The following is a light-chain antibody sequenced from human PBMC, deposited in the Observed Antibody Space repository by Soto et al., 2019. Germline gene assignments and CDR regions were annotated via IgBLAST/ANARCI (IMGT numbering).Light chain of an antibody. J-gene: IGLJ1*01. Sequence: QSALTQPASVSGSPGQSITISCTGTSSDVGSYKYVSWYQQHPGKAPKLMIYEVSNRPSGVSNRFSGSKSGNTASLTISGLQTEDEGDYRCSSYTSSSTHVFGTGTKVTVL. V-gene: IGLV2-14*01. CDR3: SSYTSSSTHV. CDR1: SSDVGSYKY. CDR2: EVS.